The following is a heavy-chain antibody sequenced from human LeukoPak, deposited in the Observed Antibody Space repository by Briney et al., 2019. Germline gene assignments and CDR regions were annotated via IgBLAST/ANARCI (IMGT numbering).Heavy chain of an antibody. J-gene: IGHJ4*02. Sequence: ASVKVSCKVSGYTLTELSMHWVRQAPGKGLEWMGGFDPEDGETIYAQKFQGRVTMTEDTSTDTAYMELSSLRSEDTAVYYCATAPSYSGSYYRGFDYWGRGTLVTVSS. CDR2: FDPEDGET. CDR1: GYTLTELS. CDR3: ATAPSYSGSYYRGFDY. D-gene: IGHD1-26*01. V-gene: IGHV1-24*01.